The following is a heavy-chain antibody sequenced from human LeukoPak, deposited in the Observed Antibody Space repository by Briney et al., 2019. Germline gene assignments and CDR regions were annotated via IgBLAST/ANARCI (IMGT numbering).Heavy chain of an antibody. D-gene: IGHD2-8*01. V-gene: IGHV3-21*01. CDR1: GFTFSSYS. Sequence: GGSLRLSCAASGFTFSSYSMNWVRQAPGKGLEWVSSISSSSSYIYYADSVKGRFTISRDNAKNSLYLQMNSLRAEDTAVYYCASLPQYDIPYGMDVCGQGTTVTVSS. CDR3: ASLPQYDIPYGMDV. J-gene: IGHJ6*02. CDR2: ISSSSSYI.